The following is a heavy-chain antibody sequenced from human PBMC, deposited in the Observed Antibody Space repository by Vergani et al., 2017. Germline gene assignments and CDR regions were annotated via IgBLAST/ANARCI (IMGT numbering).Heavy chain of an antibody. Sequence: QVQLVQSGAEVKNPGASVKVSCKASGNPFTGYYMHWVRQAPGQGLEWMAWINPNSGGTNYAQKFQGWVTITRDTSLSTAYMGLSSLRSEDTAVYYCSRERGVWATTSIDDWGQGTLVTVSS. D-gene: IGHD5-12*01. CDR3: SRERGVWATTSIDD. CDR2: INPNSGGT. J-gene: IGHJ4*02. V-gene: IGHV1-2*04. CDR1: GNPFTGYY.